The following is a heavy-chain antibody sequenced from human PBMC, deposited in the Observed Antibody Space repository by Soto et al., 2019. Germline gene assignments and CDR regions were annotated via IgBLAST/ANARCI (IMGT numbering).Heavy chain of an antibody. CDR3: ATWGGDFDRL. D-gene: IGHD4-17*01. J-gene: IGHJ4*02. CDR2: ISNGGSYT. Sequence: VQLVESGGGLVKPGGSLRLSCAASGFTFSDYYMAWIHQAPGKGLEWVSYISNGGSYTNYADSVKGRFTISRDNAKKSLYLEMNSLTVEDTAVYYCATWGGDFDRLWGQGTLVTVSS. CDR1: GFTFSDYY. V-gene: IGHV3-11*05.